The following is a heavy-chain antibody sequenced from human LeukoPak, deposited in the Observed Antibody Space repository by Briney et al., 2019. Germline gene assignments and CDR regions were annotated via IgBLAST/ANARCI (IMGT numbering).Heavy chain of an antibody. D-gene: IGHD5-12*01. CDR1: GYTFPSYG. CDR2: ISAYNGNT. CDR3: ARDDALVATGSFDY. J-gene: IGHJ4*02. V-gene: IGHV1-18*01. Sequence: ASVKVSCNASGYTFPSYGINWVRPAPGQGLEWMGWISAYNGNTNYAQKLQGRVTMTTDTSTSTAYMELRSLRSDDTAVYYCARDDALVATGSFDYWGQGTLVTVSS.